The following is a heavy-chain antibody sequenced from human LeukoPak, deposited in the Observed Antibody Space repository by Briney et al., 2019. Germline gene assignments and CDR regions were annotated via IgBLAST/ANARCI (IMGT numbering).Heavy chain of an antibody. Sequence: PGGSLRLSCAASGFTFSSYSMNWVRQAPGKGLEWVSYISSSSSTIYYADSVKGRFTISRDNAKNSLYPQMNSLRAEDTAVYYCARDLAITSSDYWGQGTLVTVSS. V-gene: IGHV3-48*01. CDR1: GFTFSSYS. J-gene: IGHJ4*02. CDR2: ISSSSSTI. D-gene: IGHD3-16*01. CDR3: ARDLAITSSDY.